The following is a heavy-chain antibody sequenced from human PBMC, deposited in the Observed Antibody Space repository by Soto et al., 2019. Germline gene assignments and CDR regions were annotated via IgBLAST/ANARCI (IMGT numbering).Heavy chain of an antibody. CDR3: ARDGGGNEQFDY. J-gene: IGHJ4*02. V-gene: IGHV3-33*01. D-gene: IGHD5-12*01. CDR1: GFSFSDYG. Sequence: QVQLVESGGGVVQPGRSLRLSCVASGFSFSDYGIHWVRQAPGKGLEWVAIIWYDGSNKYYVDSVKGRFTVSRDNSKNTLYLQMNSLTDEDTAVYYCARDGGGNEQFDYWGQGTLVTVSS. CDR2: IWYDGSNK.